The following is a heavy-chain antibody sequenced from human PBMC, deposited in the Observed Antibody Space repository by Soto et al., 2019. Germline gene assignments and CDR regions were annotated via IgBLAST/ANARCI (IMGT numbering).Heavy chain of an antibody. CDR3: ARHKDQLLVIWFDA. J-gene: IGHJ5*02. V-gene: IGHV5-51*01. D-gene: IGHD1-1*01. Sequence: GETLKISCLPSGYSFSSHWISWVRQTPGKGLEWLGMIYPGDSDTRYNPSFQGRVTVSLVRSISAAYLQWHSLEASDTATYFCARHKDQLLVIWFDAWGQGTRVTVSS. CDR1: GYSFSSHW. CDR2: IYPGDSDT.